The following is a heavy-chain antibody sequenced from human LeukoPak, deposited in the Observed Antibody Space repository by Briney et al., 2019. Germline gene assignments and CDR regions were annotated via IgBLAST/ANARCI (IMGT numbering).Heavy chain of an antibody. Sequence: GGSLRLSCAASGFTFSSYETNWVRQAPGKGLEWVSYISSSGSTIYYADSVKGRFTISRDNSKNTLYLQMNSLRAEDTAVYYCAKETYYYDSSGRLANFDYWGQGTLVTVSS. D-gene: IGHD3-22*01. CDR1: GFTFSSYE. CDR2: ISSSGSTI. CDR3: AKETYYYDSSGRLANFDY. V-gene: IGHV3-48*03. J-gene: IGHJ4*02.